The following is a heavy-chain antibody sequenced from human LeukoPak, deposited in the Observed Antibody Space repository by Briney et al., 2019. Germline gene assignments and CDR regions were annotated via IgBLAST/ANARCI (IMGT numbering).Heavy chain of an antibody. CDR2: INPNSGGT. CDR1: GYTFTGYY. CDR3: ARACCRGDGYRKGIDY. Sequence: ASVKVSCKASGYTFTGYYMHWVRQAPGQGLEWMGWINPNSGGTNYAQKFQGRVTMSRDTSISTAYMELSRLRSDDTAVYYCARACCRGDGYRKGIDYWGQGTLVTVSS. V-gene: IGHV1-2*02. J-gene: IGHJ4*02. D-gene: IGHD5-24*01.